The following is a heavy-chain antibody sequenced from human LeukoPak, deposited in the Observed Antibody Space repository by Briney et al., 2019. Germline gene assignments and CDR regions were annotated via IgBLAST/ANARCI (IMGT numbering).Heavy chain of an antibody. V-gene: IGHV3-23*01. Sequence: PGGSLRLSCAASGFTFSMYPMSWVRQAPGKGLEWVSSVSGSGVHTYYADSVKGRFTISRDNSKNTLYLQMNSLRAEDTAVYYCAKDLSGSGSYYHYWGQGTLVTVSS. CDR2: VSGSGVHT. CDR1: GFTFSMYP. CDR3: AKDLSGSGSYYHY. D-gene: IGHD1-26*01. J-gene: IGHJ4*02.